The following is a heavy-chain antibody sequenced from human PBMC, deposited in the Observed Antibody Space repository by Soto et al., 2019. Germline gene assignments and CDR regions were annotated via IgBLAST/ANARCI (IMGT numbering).Heavy chain of an antibody. V-gene: IGHV2-5*02. CDR1: GFSLTTDGVG. CDR2: IYWDDDE. J-gene: IGHJ4*02. CDR3: AHSRNLITEDAQVGDFDY. D-gene: IGHD3-10*01. Sequence: QITLKESGPTLVKPTQTLTLTCSFSGFSLTTDGVGVGWVRQPPGEALEWLALIYWDDDERYSPSLKTRLTITKVPSKIQVVLIMTNMAPVDTATYYCAHSRNLITEDAQVGDFDYWGQGTLVTVSS.